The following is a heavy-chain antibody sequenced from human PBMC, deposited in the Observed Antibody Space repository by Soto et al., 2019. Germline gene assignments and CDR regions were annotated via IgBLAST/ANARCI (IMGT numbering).Heavy chain of an antibody. CDR2: ISAYNGNT. CDR1: GYTFTSYG. D-gene: IGHD3-10*01. V-gene: IGHV1-18*01. Sequence: ASVKVSCKASGYTFTSYGISWVRQAPGQGLEWMGWISAYNGNTKYSQKFQGRVTITRDTSASTAYMELSSLRSEDTAVYYCARAPITMVRGVIISWFDPWGQGTLVTVSS. J-gene: IGHJ5*02. CDR3: ARAPITMVRGVIISWFDP.